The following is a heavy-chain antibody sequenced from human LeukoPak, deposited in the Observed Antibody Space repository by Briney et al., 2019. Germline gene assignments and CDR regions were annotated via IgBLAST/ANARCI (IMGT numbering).Heavy chain of an antibody. Sequence: GGSLRLSCAASGFTFSSYSMNWVRQAPGKGLEWVSSISSSSSYIYYADSVKGRFTISRDNAKNSLYLQMNSLRAEDTAVYYCASGYCSSTSCYTNDYYGMDVWGQGTMVTVSS. V-gene: IGHV3-21*01. CDR1: GFTFSSYS. CDR3: ASGYCSSTSCYTNDYYGMDV. D-gene: IGHD2-2*02. CDR2: ISSSSSYI. J-gene: IGHJ6*02.